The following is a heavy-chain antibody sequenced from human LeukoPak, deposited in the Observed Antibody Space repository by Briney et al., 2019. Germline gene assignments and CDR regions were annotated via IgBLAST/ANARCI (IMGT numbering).Heavy chain of an antibody. CDR1: GYTFTDYY. Sequence: ASVKVSCKASGYTFTDYYMHWVRQAPGQGLEWMGWINPNSGGTNYAQKFQGRVTMTRDTSINTAYMDLKWLTSDDTAVYYCARHLNNCGDDCYIFDYWGQGTLVTVSS. D-gene: IGHD2-21*01. V-gene: IGHV1-2*02. CDR3: ARHLNNCGDDCYIFDY. CDR2: INPNSGGT. J-gene: IGHJ4*02.